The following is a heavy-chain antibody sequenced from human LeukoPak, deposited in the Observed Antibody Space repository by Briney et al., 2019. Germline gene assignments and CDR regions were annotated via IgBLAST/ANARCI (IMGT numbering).Heavy chain of an antibody. CDR3: ARDPHYGALDY. V-gene: IGHV3-7*01. CDR2: ISPDGSVN. D-gene: IGHD3-16*01. Sequence: PGGSLRLACAASGLTFGDSYMTWDRQAPGRGLEWVAIISPDGSVNYYVDSVRGRFTISRDNAGNSLFLQMNNLRAEDTALYFCARDPHYGALDYWGQGTLVTVSS. CDR1: GLTFGDSY. J-gene: IGHJ4*02.